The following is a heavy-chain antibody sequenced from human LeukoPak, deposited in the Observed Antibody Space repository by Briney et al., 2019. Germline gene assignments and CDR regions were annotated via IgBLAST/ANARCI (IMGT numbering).Heavy chain of an antibody. CDR3: ARLTTTVTTPFDY. Sequence: GGSLRLSCAASGFXFSIYNINWVRQAPGKGLEWVSSINSSSSYIYYTDSVKGRFTISRDNAKNSLYLQMNSLRAEDTAVYYCARLTTTVTTPFDYWGQGTLVTVSS. V-gene: IGHV3-21*01. CDR1: GFXFSIYN. D-gene: IGHD4-17*01. CDR2: INSSSSYI. J-gene: IGHJ4*02.